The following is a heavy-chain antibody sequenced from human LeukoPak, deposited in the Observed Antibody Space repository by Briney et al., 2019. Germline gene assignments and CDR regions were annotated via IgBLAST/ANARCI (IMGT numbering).Heavy chain of an antibody. J-gene: IGHJ4*02. CDR3: APDFWSVSPENKFDY. V-gene: IGHV1-69*01. CDR1: GGTFSSYA. CDR2: IIPIFGTA. D-gene: IGHD3-3*01. Sequence: SVKVSCKASGGTFSSYAISWVRQAPGQGLEWMGGIIPIFGTANYAQKFQGRVTITADESTSTAYMELSGLRSEDTAVYYCAPDFWSVSPENKFDYWGQGTLVTVSS.